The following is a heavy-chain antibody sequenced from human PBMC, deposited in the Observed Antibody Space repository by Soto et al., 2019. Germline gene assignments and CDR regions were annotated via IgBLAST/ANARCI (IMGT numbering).Heavy chain of an antibody. CDR1: TFTFSSYW. J-gene: IGHJ4*02. D-gene: IGHD2-21*01. Sequence: EVQLVESGGGLVQPGGSLRLSCAASTFTFSSYWMHWVRQAPGQGLVWVSRINTGGTTTTYAASVKGRFTTSRDNAANTLYLQMTSLRAEDTAVYYCASVPTGKFGVWNYWGQGTLVTVSS. V-gene: IGHV3-74*01. CDR2: INTGGTTT. CDR3: ASVPTGKFGVWNY.